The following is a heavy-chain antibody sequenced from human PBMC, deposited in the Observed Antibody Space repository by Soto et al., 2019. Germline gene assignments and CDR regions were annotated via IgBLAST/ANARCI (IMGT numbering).Heavy chain of an antibody. J-gene: IGHJ4*02. CDR3: ARGDYYDSSGSPGFDY. Sequence: ASVKVSCKASGYTFTSYYMHWVRQAPGQGLEWMGIINPSGGSTSYAQKFQGRVTMTRDTSTSTVYMELSSLRSEDTAVYYCARGDYYDSSGSPGFDYWGQGTLVTVSS. V-gene: IGHV1-46*01. CDR2: INPSGGST. D-gene: IGHD3-22*01. CDR1: GYTFTSYY.